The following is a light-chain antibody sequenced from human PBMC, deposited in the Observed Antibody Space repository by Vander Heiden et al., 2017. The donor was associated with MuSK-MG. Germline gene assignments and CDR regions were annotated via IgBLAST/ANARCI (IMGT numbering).Light chain of an antibody. CDR3: QQDSDYPRT. V-gene: IGKV1-5*03. CDR1: QSISSW. J-gene: IGKJ1*01. CDR2: KAS. Sequence: DIQMTQSPSTLSASVGDRVTITCRASQSISSWLAWYQQKPGKAPKLLIYKASSLESGVPSSFSGRGSGTEFTLTISSLQPDDFATYYCQQDSDYPRTFGQGTKVEIK.